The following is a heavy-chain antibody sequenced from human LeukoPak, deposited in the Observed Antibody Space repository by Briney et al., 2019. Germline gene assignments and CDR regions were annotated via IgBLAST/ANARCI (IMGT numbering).Heavy chain of an antibody. CDR3: AKGLRYLSFNDAFDI. D-gene: IGHD3-9*01. V-gene: IGHV4-39*01. CDR1: GGSISSSSYY. CDR2: THYSGST. J-gene: IGHJ3*02. Sequence: PSETLSLTCTVSGGSISSSSYYWGWIRQPPGKGLEWIGSTHYSGSTYYNPSLKSRVTIFVDTSKNQFSLKLGSVTAADTAVYYCAKGLRYLSFNDAFDIWGQGTMVTVSS.